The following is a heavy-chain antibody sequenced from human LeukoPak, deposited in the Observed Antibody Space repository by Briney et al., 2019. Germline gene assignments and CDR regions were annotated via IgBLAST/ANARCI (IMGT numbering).Heavy chain of an antibody. Sequence: ASETLSLTCAVYGGSFSGYYWSWIRQPPGKGLEWIGEINHSGSTNYNPSLKSRVTISVDTSKNQFSLKLSSVTAADTAVYYCARDVALHDYGDYGHYFDYWGQGTLVTVSS. CDR2: INHSGST. J-gene: IGHJ4*02. CDR1: GGSFSGYY. CDR3: ARDVALHDYGDYGHYFDY. V-gene: IGHV4-34*01. D-gene: IGHD4-17*01.